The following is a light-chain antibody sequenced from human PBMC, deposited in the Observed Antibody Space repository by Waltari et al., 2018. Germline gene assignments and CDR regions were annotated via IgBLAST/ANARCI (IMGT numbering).Light chain of an antibody. Sequence: DVVMTQSPLSLPVTLGQQASFSCRSGQSLVYSDGNTYLSWFHQRPGQSPRRLIYKISNRDSGVPDRFSGSGSGTDFTLKISRVEAEDVGVYYCMQAVHWPYTFGQGTKLEIK. CDR2: KIS. V-gene: IGKV2-30*01. J-gene: IGKJ2*01. CDR1: QSLVYSDGNTY. CDR3: MQAVHWPYT.